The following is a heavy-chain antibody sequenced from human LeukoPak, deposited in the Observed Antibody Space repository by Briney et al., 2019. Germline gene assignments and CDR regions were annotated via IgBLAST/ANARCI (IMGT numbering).Heavy chain of an antibody. CDR3: ARPIAVAGTFDAFDI. CDR1: GFTFSNHG. D-gene: IGHD6-19*01. Sequence: GGSLRLSCTASGFTFSNHGLHWVRQAPGKGLEWMALIWYDGSKRYYADSVQGRFTISRDDSKNTLFLQMNSLRAEDTAVYYCARPIAVAGTFDAFDIWGQGTMVTVSS. CDR2: IWYDGSKR. J-gene: IGHJ3*02. V-gene: IGHV3-33*01.